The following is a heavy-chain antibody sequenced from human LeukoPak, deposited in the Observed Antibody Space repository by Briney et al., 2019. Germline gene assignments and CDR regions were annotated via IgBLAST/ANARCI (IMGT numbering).Heavy chain of an antibody. J-gene: IGHJ6*03. V-gene: IGHV3-30*02. CDR3: AKEYFYGGGGYMDV. D-gene: IGHD3-10*01. CDR1: GFTFNTYG. CDR2: IQYDGRNE. Sequence: TGGSLRPSCAASGFTFNTYGMHWVRQAPGKGLEWVAFIQYDGRNEYYGDSVKGRFTISRDNSRKMLYLQMNSLTAEDTAVYYCAKEYFYGGGGYMDVWGKGTTVTVSS.